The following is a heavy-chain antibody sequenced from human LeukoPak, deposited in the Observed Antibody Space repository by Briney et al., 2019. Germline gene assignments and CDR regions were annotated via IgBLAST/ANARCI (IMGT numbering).Heavy chain of an antibody. CDR3: ATGELLWFGEPQFDP. CDR2: FDPEDGET. D-gene: IGHD3-10*01. J-gene: IGHJ5*02. V-gene: IGHV1-24*01. Sequence: ASVKVSCKVSGYTLTELSMHWVRQAPGKGLEWMGGFDPEDGETIYAQKFQGRVTMTEDTSTDTAYMELSSLRSEDTAVYYCATGELLWFGEPQFDPWGQGTLVTVSS. CDR1: GYTLTELS.